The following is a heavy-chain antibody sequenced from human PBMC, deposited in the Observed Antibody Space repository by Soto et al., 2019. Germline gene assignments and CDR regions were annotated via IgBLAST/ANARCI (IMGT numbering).Heavy chain of an antibody. CDR3: ASSYGSGYRAFDY. D-gene: IGHD3-10*01. J-gene: IGHJ4*02. CDR2: INPILSMS. CDR1: GDTFTFYS. V-gene: IGHV1-69*02. Sequence: QVQLVQSGAEVKKPGSSVRVSCKASGDTFTFYSINWVRQAPGLGLEWMGRINPILSMSNYAQRFQGRVTMNADKSTGTAYMELSSLRSEDTAMYYCASSYGSGYRAFDYWGQGALVTVSS.